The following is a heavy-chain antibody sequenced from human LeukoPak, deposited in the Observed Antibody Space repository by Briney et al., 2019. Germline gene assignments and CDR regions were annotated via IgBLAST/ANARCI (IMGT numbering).Heavy chain of an antibody. CDR1: GYTFPSYY. CDR2: ISTYNGNT. J-gene: IGHJ4*02. V-gene: IGHV1-18*01. Sequence: ASVKVSCKASGYTFPSYYSNWVRQAPGQGLEWMGWISTYNGNTNYAQKLQGRVTMTTDTSTSTAYMELRSVRADDTAVYYCAKDRWRGGSSSFDNWGQGTLVTVSS. D-gene: IGHD6-6*01. CDR3: AKDRWRGGSSSFDN.